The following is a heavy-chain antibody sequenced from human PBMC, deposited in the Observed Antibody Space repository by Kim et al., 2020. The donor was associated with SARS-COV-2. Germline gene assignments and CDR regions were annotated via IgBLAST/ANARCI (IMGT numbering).Heavy chain of an antibody. CDR3: ARTPRIAVSPGY. CDR2: IYYSGST. D-gene: IGHD6-19*01. CDR1: GGSISSSSYY. Sequence: SETLSLTCTVSGGSISSSSYYWGWIRQPPGKGLEWIGSIYYSGSTYYNPSLKCRVTISVDTSKNQFSLKLSSVTAAGTAVYYCARTPRIAVSPGYWGQGTLVTVSS. J-gene: IGHJ4*02. V-gene: IGHV4-39*01.